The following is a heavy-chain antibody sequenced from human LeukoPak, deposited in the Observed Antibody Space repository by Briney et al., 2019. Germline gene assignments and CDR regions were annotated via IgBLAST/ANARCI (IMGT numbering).Heavy chain of an antibody. Sequence: ASAKVSCKASGYTFIGYYMHWVRQAPGQGLEWMGWINPNSGVTNYAQKFQGRVTMTRDTSISTAYMELTRLQSDDTAVYFCARGHTIRAFDYWGQGTLVTVSS. CDR3: ARGHTIRAFDY. J-gene: IGHJ4*02. D-gene: IGHD2-2*01. CDR1: GYTFIGYY. V-gene: IGHV1-2*02. CDR2: INPNSGVT.